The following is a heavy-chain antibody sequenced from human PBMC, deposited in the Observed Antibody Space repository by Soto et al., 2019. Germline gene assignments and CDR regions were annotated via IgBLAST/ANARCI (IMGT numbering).Heavy chain of an antibody. J-gene: IGHJ6*01. CDR3: ARYRRYGHSGYYSGLAV. CDR2: ILPILAIA. Sequence: QVQLVQSGAEVKRPGASVKVSCKASGGTFSSYTITWVRQAPGQGFEWMGRILPILAIANYAHKFQGRVTLTANKSTSTVYMGLRSLRSEDTSVYFCARYRRYGHSGYYSGLAVWRQGNIVTVPS. D-gene: IGHD4-17*01. V-gene: IGHV1-69*02. CDR1: GGTFSSYT.